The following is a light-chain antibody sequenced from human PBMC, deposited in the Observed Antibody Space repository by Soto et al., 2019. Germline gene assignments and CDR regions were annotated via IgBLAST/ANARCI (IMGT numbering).Light chain of an antibody. Sequence: QSALTQPASVSGSPGQSIIISCTGTSSDVGAYNFVSWYQQHPGKLPKLMIFDVSRRPSGVSDRFSGSKSGNTASLTISGLQAEDEGDYYCISYTSSSTHVFGSGTKVTVL. CDR1: SSDVGAYNF. V-gene: IGLV2-14*03. J-gene: IGLJ1*01. CDR2: DVS. CDR3: ISYTSSSTHV.